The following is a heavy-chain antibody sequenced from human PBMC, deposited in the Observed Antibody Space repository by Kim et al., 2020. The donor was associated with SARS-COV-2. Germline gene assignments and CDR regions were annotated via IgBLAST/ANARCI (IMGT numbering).Heavy chain of an antibody. D-gene: IGHD3-10*01. J-gene: IGHJ6*02. CDR1: GFIFSSYA. V-gene: IGHV3-30*04. CDR3: AREDGSGSYSYRFYGMDV. Sequence: GGSLRLSCAASGFIFSSYAMHWVRQAPGKGLEWVAVISYDGSYKYYADSVKGRFTISRDISKTTLYLRMNSLRAEDTAVYYCAREDGSGSYSYRFYGMDVWGLGTTVTVSS. CDR2: ISYDGSYK.